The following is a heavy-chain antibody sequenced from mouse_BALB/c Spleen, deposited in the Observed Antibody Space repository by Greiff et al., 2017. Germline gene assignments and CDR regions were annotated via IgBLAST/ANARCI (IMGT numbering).Heavy chain of an antibody. Sequence: QVQLQQSGAELVRPGASVTLSCKASGYTFTDYEMHWVKQTPVHGLEWIGAIDPETGGTAYNQKFKGKATLTADKSSSTAYMELRSLTSEDSAVYYCTRGLLPFAYWGQGTLVTVSA. CDR3: TRGLLPFAY. CDR1: GYTFTDYE. CDR2: IDPETGGT. D-gene: IGHD2-3*01. V-gene: IGHV1-15*01. J-gene: IGHJ3*01.